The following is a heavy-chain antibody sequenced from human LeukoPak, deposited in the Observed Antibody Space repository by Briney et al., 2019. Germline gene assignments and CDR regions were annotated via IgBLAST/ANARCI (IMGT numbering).Heavy chain of an antibody. CDR3: ARLVGRQLGGFYYYYGMDV. V-gene: IGHV1-18*01. CDR1: GYTSTSYG. Sequence: ASVKVSCKASGYTSTSYGVSWVRQAPGQGLEWMGWISAYNGNTNYAQKLQGRVTMTTDTSTSTAYMELRSLRSDDTAAYYCARLVGRQLGGFYYYYGMDVWGQGTTVTVSS. CDR2: ISAYNGNT. J-gene: IGHJ6*02. D-gene: IGHD6-6*01.